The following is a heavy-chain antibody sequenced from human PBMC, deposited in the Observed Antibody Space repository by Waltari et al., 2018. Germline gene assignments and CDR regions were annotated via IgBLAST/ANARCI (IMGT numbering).Heavy chain of an antibody. CDR3: AKGEGITMVRGVAAFDI. J-gene: IGHJ3*02. Sequence: EVQLLESGGGLVQPGGSLRLSCAASGFTFSSYAMRWVRQAPGKGLEWVSAISGSGGSTYYADSVKGRFTISRDNSKNKLYLQMNSLRAEDTAVYYCAKGEGITMVRGVAAFDIWGQGTMVTVSS. CDR1: GFTFSSYA. V-gene: IGHV3-23*01. CDR2: ISGSGGST. D-gene: IGHD3-10*01.